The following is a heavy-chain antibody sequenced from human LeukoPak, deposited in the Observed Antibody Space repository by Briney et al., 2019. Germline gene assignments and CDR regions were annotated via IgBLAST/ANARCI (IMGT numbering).Heavy chain of an antibody. CDR3: AKGGGRGDYDLTGRFSTHFDS. Sequence: GGSLRLSCAASGFTFSSYAMSWVRQAPGKGLEWVSAISGGASRTYYADSVTGRFTISRDNSKNTLYLQMNSLRGEDTAVYFCAKGGGRGDYDLTGRFSTHFDSWGQGTLVVVSS. D-gene: IGHD4-17*01. CDR1: GFTFSSYA. V-gene: IGHV3-23*01. J-gene: IGHJ4*02. CDR2: ISGGASRT.